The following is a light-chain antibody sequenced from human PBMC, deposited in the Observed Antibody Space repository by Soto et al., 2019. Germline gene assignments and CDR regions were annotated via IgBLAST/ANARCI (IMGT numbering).Light chain of an antibody. CDR1: SSNIGSNY. CDR2: RNN. V-gene: IGLV1-47*01. J-gene: IGLJ2*01. Sequence: QSVLTQPPSASGTPGQRVTISCSGSSSNIGSNYVYWYQQLPGTAPKLLIYRNNQRPSGVPDRFSGSKSGTSASLAISVHRSEEDADYYCAAWGDSLRGVFGGGTKLTVL. CDR3: AAWGDSLRGV.